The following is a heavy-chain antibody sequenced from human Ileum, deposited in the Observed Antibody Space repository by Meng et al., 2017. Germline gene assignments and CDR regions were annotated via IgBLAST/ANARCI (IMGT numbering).Heavy chain of an antibody. J-gene: IGHJ1*01. D-gene: IGHD3-22*01. Sequence: GGSLRLSGAASGFTLSTYWMHWVRQAPGKGLMWVSRIDSDGTDITYADSVKGRFTISRDTAKNTLYLQMNSLRAEDTAVYYCARVGYYDSSNYYAYFKYWGQGNQV. CDR2: IDSDGTDI. CDR1: GFTLSTYW. CDR3: ARVGYYDSSNYYAYFKY. V-gene: IGHV3-74*01.